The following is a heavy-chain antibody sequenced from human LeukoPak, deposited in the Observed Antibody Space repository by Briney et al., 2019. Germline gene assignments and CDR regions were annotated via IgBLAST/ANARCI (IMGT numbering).Heavy chain of an antibody. CDR2: IYYSGSN. V-gene: IGHV4-59*01. CDR1: GGPISSYY. J-gene: IGHJ6*02. Sequence: PSETLSLTCTVSGGPISSYYWNWVRQPPGKGLEWIGYIYYSGSNNYIPSLKSRVTISVDKSKNQFSLKLSSVTAADTAVYYCARGWAKDSSSWYYVDYYYGMDVWGQGTTVTVSS. CDR3: ARGWAKDSSSWYYVDYYYGMDV. D-gene: IGHD6-13*01.